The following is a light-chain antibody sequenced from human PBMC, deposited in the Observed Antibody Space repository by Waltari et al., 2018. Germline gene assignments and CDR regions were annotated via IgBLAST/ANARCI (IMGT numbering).Light chain of an antibody. CDR3: CSYAGTTTHVL. J-gene: IGLJ2*01. V-gene: IGLV2-23*02. CDR1: RRDLGGYMY. CDR2: DVP. Sequence: QSALTQPASVSGSPGQSSTISFPGTRRDLGGYMYFSWYQQHPGKAPQLIIYDVPKRPSGVSNRFSGSKSGNTASLTISGLQAEDEGDYYCCSYAGTTTHVLFGGGTELTVL.